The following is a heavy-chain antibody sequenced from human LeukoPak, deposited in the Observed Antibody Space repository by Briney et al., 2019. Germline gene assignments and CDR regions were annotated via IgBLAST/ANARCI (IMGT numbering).Heavy chain of an antibody. D-gene: IGHD1-14*01. CDR1: GGALSSDY. Sequence: SETLSLTCTASGGALSSDYWSWIRQPPGKGLEWIGYFSYSGTTNYNPSLSSRLTISLDTPKNRFSLNLYSVTAADTAIYFCARYIRGPDYYIDVWGKGTTVAVSS. CDR3: ARYIRGPDYYIDV. CDR2: FSYSGTT. J-gene: IGHJ6*03. V-gene: IGHV4-59*01.